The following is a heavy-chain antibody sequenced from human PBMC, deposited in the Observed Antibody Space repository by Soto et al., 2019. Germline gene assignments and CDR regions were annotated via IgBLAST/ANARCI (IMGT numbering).Heavy chain of an antibody. D-gene: IGHD6-6*01. CDR2: IYSSGST. Sequence: SETLSLTRTVSSGSISSYYWSWIRQPAGKGLEWIGRIYSSGSTDYNPSLKSRVTMSVDTSKNQFSLKLSSVTAADTAVYYCARDRSSEVYYYYGMDVWGQGTTVNVSS. V-gene: IGHV4-4*07. CDR1: SGSISSYY. CDR3: ARDRSSEVYYYYGMDV. J-gene: IGHJ6*02.